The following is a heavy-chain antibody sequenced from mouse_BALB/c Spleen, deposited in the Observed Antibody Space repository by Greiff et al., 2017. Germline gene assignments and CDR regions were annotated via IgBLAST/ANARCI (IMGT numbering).Heavy chain of an antibody. CDR2: IDPSDSYT. CDR1: GYTFTSYW. V-gene: IGHV1-69*02. CDR3: ARPYGNYVDY. Sequence: VQLQQPGAELVKPGASVKLSCKASGYTFTSYWMHWVKQRPGQGLEWIGEIDPSDSYTNYNQKFKGKATLTVDKSSSTAYMQLSSLTSEDSAVYYCARPYGNYVDYWGQGTTLTVSS. J-gene: IGHJ2*01. D-gene: IGHD2-10*02.